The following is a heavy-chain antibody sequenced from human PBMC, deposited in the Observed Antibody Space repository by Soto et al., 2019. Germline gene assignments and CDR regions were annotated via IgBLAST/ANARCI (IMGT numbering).Heavy chain of an antibody. D-gene: IGHD6-13*01. CDR2: INHSGST. V-gene: IGHV4-34*01. J-gene: IGHJ6*02. CDR1: GGSFSGYY. Sequence: SETLSLTCAVYGGSFSGYYWTWIRQPPGTGLEWIGEINHSGSTNYNPSLKSRVTISVDTSKNQFSLKLSSVTAADTAVYYCASSNIAAAGSYYYGMDVWGRGTTVTVSS. CDR3: ASSNIAAAGSYYYGMDV.